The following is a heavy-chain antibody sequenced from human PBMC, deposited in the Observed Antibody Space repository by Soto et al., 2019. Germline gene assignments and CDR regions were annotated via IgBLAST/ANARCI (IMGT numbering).Heavy chain of an antibody. Sequence: GGSLRLSCAASGFTFSSYGMHWVRQAPGKGLEWVAVISYDGSNKYYADSVKGRFTISRDNSKNTLYLQMNSLRAEDTAVYYCAKDHDFWSGEGAFDIWGQGTMVTVSS. CDR1: GFTFSSYG. CDR2: ISYDGSNK. V-gene: IGHV3-30*18. CDR3: AKDHDFWSGEGAFDI. J-gene: IGHJ3*02. D-gene: IGHD3-3*01.